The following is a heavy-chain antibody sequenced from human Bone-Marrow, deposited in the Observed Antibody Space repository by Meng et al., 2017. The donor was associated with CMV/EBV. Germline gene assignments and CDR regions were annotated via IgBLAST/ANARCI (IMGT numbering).Heavy chain of an antibody. CDR3: AKDRGYCSSISWYMPYYYGMDV. V-gene: IGHV3-33*06. Sequence: GGSLRLSCAACGFSFSSYGMHWVRQAPGKGLEWVAVICYDGSNKYYADSVKGRFTISRDNSKNTLYLQMNSLRAEDTAVYDCAKDRGYCSSISWYMPYYYGMDVWGQGTTVTVSS. J-gene: IGHJ6*02. CDR2: ICYDGSNK. D-gene: IGHD2-2*02. CDR1: GFSFSSYG.